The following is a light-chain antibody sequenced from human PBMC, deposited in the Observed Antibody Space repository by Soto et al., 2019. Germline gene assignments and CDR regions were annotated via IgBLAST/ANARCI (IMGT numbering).Light chain of an antibody. CDR2: GVF. V-gene: IGLV2-14*01. J-gene: IGLJ1*01. CDR1: SSDVGGYNY. CDR3: KSLTTSRTFV. Sequence: QSALTQPASVSGSPGQSITISCTGTSSDVGGYNYVSWYQQHPGTAPKLVIYGVFNRPSGISTRFSGSRSGNTASLTISGLQAQDEAEYCFKSLTTSRTFVFRPGTKAPVL.